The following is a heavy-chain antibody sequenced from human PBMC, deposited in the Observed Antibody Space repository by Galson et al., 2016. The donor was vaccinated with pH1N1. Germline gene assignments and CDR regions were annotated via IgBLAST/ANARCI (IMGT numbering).Heavy chain of an antibody. CDR2: IIPISGTT. D-gene: IGHD3-22*01. V-gene: IGHV1-69*13. CDR3: AREDYYDVDLSDWYFDL. CDR1: GGTFNSNG. J-gene: IGHJ2*01. Sequence: SVKVSCKASGGTFNSNGLSWVRQAPGQGLEWMGRIIPISGTTNYAQKFQGKITITADESSSTAYMELGSLRSEDTALYYCAREDYYDVDLSDWYFDLWGRGTLVTVSS.